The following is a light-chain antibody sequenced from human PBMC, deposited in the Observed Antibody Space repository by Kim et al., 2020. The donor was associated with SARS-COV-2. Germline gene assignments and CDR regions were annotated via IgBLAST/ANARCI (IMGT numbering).Light chain of an antibody. CDR1: NIGSKN. CDR2: RDS. Sequence: GARGQTARITCGGNNIGSKNVHWYQQEPGQAPVLVIYRDSNRPSGIPERFSGSNSGNTATLTISRAQAGDEADYYCQVWDSSTWVFGGGPQLIVL. J-gene: IGLJ3*02. V-gene: IGLV3-9*01. CDR3: QVWDSSTWV.